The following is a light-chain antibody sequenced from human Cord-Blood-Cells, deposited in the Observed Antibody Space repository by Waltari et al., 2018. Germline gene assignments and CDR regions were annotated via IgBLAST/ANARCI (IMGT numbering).Light chain of an antibody. J-gene: IGLJ3*02. CDR2: EVS. CDR1: SSDVGGYNY. CDR3: SSYAGSNNLV. V-gene: IGLV2-8*01. Sequence: QSALTQPPSASGSPGQSVTISCTGTSSDVGGYNYVSWYQQHPGKAPKLMIYEVSKRPAGVPDGFSGSKSGHPAALTGSGLQAEDEADYYCSSYAGSNNLVFGGGTKLTVL.